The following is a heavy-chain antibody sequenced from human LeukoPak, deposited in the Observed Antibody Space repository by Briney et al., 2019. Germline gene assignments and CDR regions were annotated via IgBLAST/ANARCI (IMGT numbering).Heavy chain of an antibody. V-gene: IGHV3-49*03. Sequence: GGSLRLSCTASGFTFGDYAMSWIRQAPGKGLEWVGFIRSKAYGETADYAASVKGRFTISRDDSKAIAYLQMDSLKTEDTAVYHCTRDRGAYNLYDYWGQGTLVTVSS. CDR3: TRDRGAYNLYDY. CDR2: IRSKAYGETA. J-gene: IGHJ4*02. CDR1: GFTFGDYA. D-gene: IGHD1-1*01.